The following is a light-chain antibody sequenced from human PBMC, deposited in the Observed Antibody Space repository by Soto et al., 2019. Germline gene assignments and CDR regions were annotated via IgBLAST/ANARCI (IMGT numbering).Light chain of an antibody. J-gene: IGLJ3*02. V-gene: IGLV2-11*01. CDR1: RSDVGGYNY. CDR3: CSYAGNSLWV. CDR2: DVS. Sequence: QSALTQPRSVSGSPGQSVTISCTGTRSDVGGYNYVSWYQQHPGKAPKLMIYDVSKWPSGVPDRFSGSKSGNTASLTISGLQAEDEADYYCCSYAGNSLWVFGGWTKVTVL.